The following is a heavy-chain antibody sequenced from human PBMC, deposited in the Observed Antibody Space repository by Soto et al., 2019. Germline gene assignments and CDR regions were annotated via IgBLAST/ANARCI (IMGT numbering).Heavy chain of an antibody. J-gene: IGHJ3*02. Sequence: EVQLLESGGGLVQPGGSLRLSCAASGFTFSSYDMSWVRQAPGKGLEWVSTISGSGGSTYYADSVKGRFTISRDNSKNTLYLQMNSLRAEDTAVSYCAKDRLLWGSYYGVVIWGQGTMVTVSS. CDR2: ISGSGGST. D-gene: IGHD1-26*01. V-gene: IGHV3-23*01. CDR3: AKDRLLWGSYYGVVI. CDR1: GFTFSSYD.